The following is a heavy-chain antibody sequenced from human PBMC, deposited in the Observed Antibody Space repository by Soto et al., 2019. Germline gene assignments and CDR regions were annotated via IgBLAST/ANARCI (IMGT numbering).Heavy chain of an antibody. V-gene: IGHV3-15*07. CDR3: TTEFRPYYYDSSGYWDDAFDI. D-gene: IGHD3-22*01. J-gene: IGHJ3*02. CDR1: GFTFSNAW. Sequence: GGSLRLSCAASGFTFSNAWMNWVRQAPGKGLEWVGRIKSKTDGGTTDYAAPVKGRFTISRDDSKNTLYLQMNSLKTEDTAVYYCTTEFRPYYYDSSGYWDDAFDIWGQGTMVTVSS. CDR2: IKSKTDGGTT.